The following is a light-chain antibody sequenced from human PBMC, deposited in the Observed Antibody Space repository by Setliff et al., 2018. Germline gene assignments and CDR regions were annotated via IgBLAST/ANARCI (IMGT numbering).Light chain of an antibody. CDR3: SSYAGSNNYV. CDR1: SSGVGGYNY. CDR2: EVS. V-gene: IGLV2-8*01. J-gene: IGLJ1*01. Sequence: QSVLTQPPSASGSPGQSVTISCTGTSSGVGGYNYVSWYQQHPGKAPKLMIYEVSKWPSGVPDRFSGSKSGNTASLTVSGLQAEDEADYYCSSYAGSNNYVFGTGTKGTVL.